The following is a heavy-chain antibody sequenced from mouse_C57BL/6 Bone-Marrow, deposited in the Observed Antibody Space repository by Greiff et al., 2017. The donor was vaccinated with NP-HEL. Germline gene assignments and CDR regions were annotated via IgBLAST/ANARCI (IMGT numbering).Heavy chain of an antibody. CDR1: GYTFTSYW. J-gene: IGHJ3*01. D-gene: IGHD3-2*02. CDR2: IHPSDGDT. CDR3: AQTAQATWFAY. Sequence: QVQLQQPGAELVKPGASVKVSCKASGYTFTSYWMHWVKQRPGQGLEWIGRIHPSDGDTNYNQKFKGKATLTVDKSSSTAYMQLSSLTSEDSAVYYCAQTAQATWFAYWGQGTLVTVSA. V-gene: IGHV1-74*01.